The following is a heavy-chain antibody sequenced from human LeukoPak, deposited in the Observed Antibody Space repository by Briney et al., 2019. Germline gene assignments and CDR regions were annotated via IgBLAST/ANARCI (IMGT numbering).Heavy chain of an antibody. J-gene: IGHJ3*02. CDR3: ARGYPDVLRFLELERGDAFDI. V-gene: IGHV1-8*03. CDR2: MNPNSGNT. CDR1: GYTFTNYD. D-gene: IGHD3-3*01. Sequence: GASVKVSCKTSGYTFTNYDINWVRQATGQGLEWMGWMNPNSGNTDYAQKFQGRVTITRNTSISTAYMELSSLRSEDTAVYYCARGYPDVLRFLELERGDAFDIWGQGTMVTVSS.